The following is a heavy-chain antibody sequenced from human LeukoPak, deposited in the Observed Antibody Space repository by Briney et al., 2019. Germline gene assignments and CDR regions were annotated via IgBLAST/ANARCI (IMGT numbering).Heavy chain of an antibody. CDR3: ARDFGVIVAGYMDV. D-gene: IGHD2/OR15-2a*01. CDR1: GYTFTGYY. J-gene: IGHJ6*03. V-gene: IGHV1-2*02. CDR2: INPNSGGT. Sequence: GASVKVSCKASGYTFTGYYMHWVRQAPGQGLEWMGWINPNSGGTNYAQKFQGRVTMTRDTSLSTAYMELSRLRSDDTAVYYCARDFGVIVAGYMDVWGKGTTVTVSS.